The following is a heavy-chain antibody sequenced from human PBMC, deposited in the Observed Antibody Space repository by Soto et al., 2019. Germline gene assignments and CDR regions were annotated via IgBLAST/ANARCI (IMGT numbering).Heavy chain of an antibody. CDR1: GFTFSSYW. J-gene: IGHJ6*02. CDR2: INSDGSST. Sequence: EVQLVESGGGLVQPGGSLRLSCAASGFTFSSYWMHWVRQAPGKGLVWVSRINSDGSSTSYADSVKGRFTISRDNAKHTLYLQMNSLRAEDTAVYYCARGDIVVVPAAMPDYYGMDVLGQGNTVTVSS. D-gene: IGHD2-2*01. V-gene: IGHV3-74*01. CDR3: ARGDIVVVPAAMPDYYGMDV.